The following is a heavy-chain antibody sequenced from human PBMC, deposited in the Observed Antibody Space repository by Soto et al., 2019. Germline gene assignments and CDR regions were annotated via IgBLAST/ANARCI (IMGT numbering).Heavy chain of an antibody. D-gene: IGHD3-9*01. V-gene: IGHV4-39*01. CDR2: IYYSGST. J-gene: IGHJ6*02. CDR1: GGSISSSSYY. CDR3: ARAEAWDDILCGMDV. Sequence: QLQLQESGPGLVKPSETLSLTCTVSGGSISSSSYYWGWIRQPPGKGLEWIGSIYYSGSTYYNPSLKSRVTISVDTSKNQFSLKLSSVTAADTAVYYCARAEAWDDILCGMDVWGQGTTVTVSS.